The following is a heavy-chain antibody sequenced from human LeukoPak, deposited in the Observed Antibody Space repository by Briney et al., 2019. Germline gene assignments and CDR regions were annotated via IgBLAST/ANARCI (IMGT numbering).Heavy chain of an antibody. V-gene: IGHV1-2*02. CDR3: ARADSMVRGVIISPLLDY. D-gene: IGHD3-10*01. CDR1: GYTFTGYY. CDR2: INPNSGGT. J-gene: IGHJ4*02. Sequence: GASLKVSCKASGYTFTGYYMHWVRQAPGQGLEWMGWINPNSGGTNYAQKFQGRVTMTRDTSISTAYMGLSRLRSDDTAVYYCARADSMVRGVIISPLLDYWGQGTLVTVSS.